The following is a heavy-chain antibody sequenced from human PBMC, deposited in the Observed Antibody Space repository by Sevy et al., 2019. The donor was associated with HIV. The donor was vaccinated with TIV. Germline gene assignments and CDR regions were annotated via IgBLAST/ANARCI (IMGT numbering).Heavy chain of an antibody. CDR1: GFIFGSYA. CDR2: ISYGGSHK. Sequence: GGSLRLSCAASGFIFGSYAMNWVRQAPGKGLEWVAVISYGGSHKYYADSVKGRFTISRDSSKNTLYLQMHSLRTDDTAVDYCARDPGSSWSSFDYWGQGTLVTVSS. J-gene: IGHJ4*02. D-gene: IGHD6-13*01. V-gene: IGHV3-30-3*01. CDR3: ARDPGSSWSSFDY.